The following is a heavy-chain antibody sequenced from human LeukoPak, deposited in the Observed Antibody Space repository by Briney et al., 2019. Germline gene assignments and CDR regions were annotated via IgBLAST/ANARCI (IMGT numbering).Heavy chain of an antibody. J-gene: IGHJ4*02. V-gene: IGHV3-48*01. CDR1: GFTLSSYS. D-gene: IGHD2-2*01. CDR3: ASTTTDIVVVPAATLFDY. CDR2: ISSSSSTI. Sequence: GSLRLSCAASGFTLSSYSMNWVRQAPGKGLEWVSYISSSSSTIYYADSVKGRFTISRDNAKNSLYLQMNSLRAEDTAVYYCASTTTDIVVVPAATLFDYWGQGTLVTVSS.